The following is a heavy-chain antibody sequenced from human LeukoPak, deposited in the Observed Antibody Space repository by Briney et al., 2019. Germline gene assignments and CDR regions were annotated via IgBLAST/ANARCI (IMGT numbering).Heavy chain of an antibody. V-gene: IGHV3-7*04. Sequence: PGGSLRLSCAASGFTFSSYWMSWVRQAPGKGLEWVANIKQDGSEKYYVDSVKGRFTISRDNAKNSLYLQMNSLRAEDTAVYYCARALCSSTSCYGTYFDYWGQGTLVTVSS. D-gene: IGHD2-2*01. CDR1: GFTFSSYW. J-gene: IGHJ4*02. CDR2: IKQDGSEK. CDR3: ARALCSSTSCYGTYFDY.